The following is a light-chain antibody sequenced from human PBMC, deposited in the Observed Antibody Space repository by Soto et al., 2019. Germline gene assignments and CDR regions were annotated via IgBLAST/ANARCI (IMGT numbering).Light chain of an antibody. J-gene: IGLJ1*01. Sequence: QPVLTQAASVSGSPGQSITISCTGTSSDVGGYNFVSWYQQHPGKAPKLMIYDVSNRPSGVSNRFSGSKSGNTASLTISGLQAEDEADYYCTSYTSSNTYVFGTGTKLTVL. CDR3: TSYTSSNTYV. V-gene: IGLV2-14*01. CDR2: DVS. CDR1: SSDVGGYNF.